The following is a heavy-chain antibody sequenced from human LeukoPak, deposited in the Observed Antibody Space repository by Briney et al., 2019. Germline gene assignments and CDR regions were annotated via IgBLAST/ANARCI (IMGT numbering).Heavy chain of an antibody. CDR3: ARGSTYYDFWSGYDHYYYYYMDV. CDR1: GYTFTSYD. CDR2: MNPNSGNT. J-gene: IGHJ6*03. D-gene: IGHD3-3*01. V-gene: IGHV1-8*01. Sequence: ASVKVSCKASGYTFTSYDINWVRQATGQGLEWMGWMNPNSGNTGYAQKFQGGVTMTRNTSISTAYMELSSLRSEDTAVYYCARGSTYYDFWSGYDHYYYYYMDVWGKGTTVTVSS.